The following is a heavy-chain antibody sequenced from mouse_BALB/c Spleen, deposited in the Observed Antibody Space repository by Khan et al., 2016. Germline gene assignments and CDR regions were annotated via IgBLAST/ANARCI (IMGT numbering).Heavy chain of an antibody. D-gene: IGHD2-3*01. Sequence: EVQLQESGAEFVKPGASVKLSCTASGFNIKDTYIHWVKQSPEQGLEWIGGIDPANGNTKFDPKFQGKATITTDTSSNTAYLQLSSLTSEDTAVSYSVRPFYDGYYGFAYWGQGTLVTVSA. J-gene: IGHJ3*01. CDR1: GFNIKDTY. CDR3: VRPFYDGYYGFAY. CDR2: IDPANGNT. V-gene: IGHV14-3*02.